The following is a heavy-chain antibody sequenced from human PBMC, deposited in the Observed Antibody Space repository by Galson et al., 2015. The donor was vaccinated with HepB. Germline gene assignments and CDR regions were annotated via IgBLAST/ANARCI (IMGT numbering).Heavy chain of an antibody. J-gene: IGHJ6*02. Sequence: TLSLTCTVSGGSISSGGYYWSWIRQHPGKGLEWIGYIYYSGSTYYNPSLKSRVTISVDTSKNQFSLKLSSVTAADTAVYYCARVSRSGYYYGMDVWGQGTLVTVSS. CDR1: GGSISSGGYY. CDR2: IYYSGST. D-gene: IGHD3-22*01. V-gene: IGHV4-31*03. CDR3: ARVSRSGYYYGMDV.